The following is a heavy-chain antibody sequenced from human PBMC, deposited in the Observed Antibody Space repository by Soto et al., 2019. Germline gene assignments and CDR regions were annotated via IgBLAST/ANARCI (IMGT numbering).Heavy chain of an antibody. D-gene: IGHD3-3*01. CDR3: ARVEIHYDFWSGYEAYGMDV. J-gene: IGHJ6*02. Sequence: GGSLRLSCAASGFTVSSNYMSWVRQAPGKGLEWVSVIYSGGSTYYADSVKGRFTISRDNSKNTLYFQMNSLRAEDTAVYYCARVEIHYDFWSGYEAYGMDVWGQGTTVTVSS. V-gene: IGHV3-53*01. CDR2: IYSGGST. CDR1: GFTVSSNY.